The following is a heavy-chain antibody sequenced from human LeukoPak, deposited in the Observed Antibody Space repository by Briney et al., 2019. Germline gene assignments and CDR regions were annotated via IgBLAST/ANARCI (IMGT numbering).Heavy chain of an antibody. CDR1: GGSISGYY. CDR2: IDYSGST. Sequence: PSETLSLTCTVSGGSISGYYWSWIRQPPGKGLEWIGYIDYSGSTNYNPSLKSRVTISIDTSKNQFSLRLTSVTAADSAVYYCARGFDLKSTYFDYRGQGTLVTVSS. V-gene: IGHV4-59*01. J-gene: IGHJ4*02. CDR3: ARGFDLKSTYFDY.